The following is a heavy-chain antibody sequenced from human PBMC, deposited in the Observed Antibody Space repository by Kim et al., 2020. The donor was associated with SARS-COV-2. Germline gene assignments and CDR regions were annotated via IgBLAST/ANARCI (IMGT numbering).Heavy chain of an antibody. CDR3: ARTPGTTGLHYYYYGMDV. CDR1: GFTFSDYY. Sequence: GGSLRLSCAASGFTFSDYYMSWIRQAPGKGLEWVSYISSSSSYTNYADSVKGRFTISRDNAKNSLYLQMNSLRAEDTAVYYCARTPGTTGLHYYYYGMDVWGQGTTVTVSS. D-gene: IGHD4-4*01. J-gene: IGHJ6*02. V-gene: IGHV3-11*06. CDR2: ISSSSSYT.